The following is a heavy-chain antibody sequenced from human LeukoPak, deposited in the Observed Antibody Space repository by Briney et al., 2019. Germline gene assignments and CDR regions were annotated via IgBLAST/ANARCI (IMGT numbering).Heavy chain of an antibody. J-gene: IGHJ6*02. CDR1: GFTFDDYG. CDR3: ARDGSGSYYLSYYGMDV. V-gene: IGHV3-20*01. Sequence: GGSLRLSCAASGFTFDDYGMSWARQAPGKGLEWVSGINWNGGSTGYADSVKGRFTISRDNAKNSLYLQMNSLRAEDTALYHCARDGSGSYYLSYYGMDVWGQGTTVTVSS. CDR2: INWNGGST. D-gene: IGHD3-10*01.